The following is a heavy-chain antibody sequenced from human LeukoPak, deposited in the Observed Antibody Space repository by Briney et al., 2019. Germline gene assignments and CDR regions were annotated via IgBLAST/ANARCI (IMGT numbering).Heavy chain of an antibody. CDR1: GGTFSSYT. Sequence: SVKVSCKASGGTFSSYTISWVRQAPGQGLEWMGRIIPILGIANYAQKFQGRVTITADKSTSTAYMGLSSLRSEDTAVYYCASYYYDSSGFFDYWGQGTLVTVSS. CDR3: ASYYYDSSGFFDY. CDR2: IIPILGIA. D-gene: IGHD3-22*01. V-gene: IGHV1-69*02. J-gene: IGHJ4*02.